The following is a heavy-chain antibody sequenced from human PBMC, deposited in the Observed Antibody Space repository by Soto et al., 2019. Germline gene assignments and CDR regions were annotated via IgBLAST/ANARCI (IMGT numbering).Heavy chain of an antibody. V-gene: IGHV4-39*07. J-gene: IGHJ4*02. CDR3: AAPPRY. CDR2: IYNSGNT. CDR1: GGYISSSSYY. Sequence: PSETLSLTCTVSGGYISSSSYYWGWIRQPPGKGLEWIGSIYNSGNTNYNPSLLSRVTISVDTSKNQVSLNLTSVTAADTAVYYCAAPPRYWGQGILVTVS. D-gene: IGHD6-6*01.